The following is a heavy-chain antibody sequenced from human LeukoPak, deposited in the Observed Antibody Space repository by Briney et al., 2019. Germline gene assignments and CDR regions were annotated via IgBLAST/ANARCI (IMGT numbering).Heavy chain of an antibody. Sequence: GGSLRLSCAASGVTFSYYWMHWVRQAPGKGLVWVSRIDSDGRSASYADSVKGRFTISRDNAKNTLYLQMNSLRAEDTAVYYCARKGGYDPFENWGQGTLVTVSS. CDR1: GVTFSYYW. CDR3: ARKGGYDPFEN. J-gene: IGHJ4*02. V-gene: IGHV3-74*01. CDR2: IDSDGRSA. D-gene: IGHD5-12*01.